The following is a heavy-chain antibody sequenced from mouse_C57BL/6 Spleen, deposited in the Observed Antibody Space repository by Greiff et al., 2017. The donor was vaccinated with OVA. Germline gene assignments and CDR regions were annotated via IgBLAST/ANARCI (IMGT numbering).Heavy chain of an antibody. CDR1: GYTFTDYE. Sequence: VQLQQSGAELVRPGASVTLSCKASGYTFTDYEMHWVKQTPVHGLEWIGAIDPETGGTAYNQKFKGKAILTADKSSSTAYMELRSLTSEDSAVYYCTRNPLITTVVSFDDWGQGTTLTVSS. J-gene: IGHJ2*01. D-gene: IGHD1-1*01. V-gene: IGHV1-15*01. CDR2: IDPETGGT. CDR3: TRNPLITTVVSFDD.